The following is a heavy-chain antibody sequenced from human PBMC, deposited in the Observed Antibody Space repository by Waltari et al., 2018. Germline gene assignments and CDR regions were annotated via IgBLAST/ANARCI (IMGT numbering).Heavy chain of an antibody. J-gene: IGHJ5*02. CDR2: IYYSGST. CDR3: ARRHTMFGVVNWFDP. Sequence: QLQLQESGPGLVKPSETLSLTCTVSGGSISSSSYYWGWIRQPPGKGLGWIGSIYYSGSTYYNRSVKSRVTIAVDTSKNQFSLKMSSVTAADTAVYYCARRHTMFGVVNWFDPWGQGTLVTVSS. D-gene: IGHD3-3*01. V-gene: IGHV4-39*07. CDR1: GGSISSSSYY.